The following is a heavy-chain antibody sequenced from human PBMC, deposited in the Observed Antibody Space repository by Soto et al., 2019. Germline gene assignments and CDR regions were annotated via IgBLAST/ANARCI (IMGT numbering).Heavy chain of an antibody. CDR2: IIPMFGTA. Sequence: SVKVSCKASGCTFSSYAISWVRQAPGQVLEWMGGIIPMFGTANYAQRFQDRVTITADESTSTAYMELSSLRSEDTAVYYCARGGPLVAAALAYCGGDCYSTWFDPGGQGPLLPVSS. CDR3: ARGGPLVAAALAYCGGDCYSTWFDP. CDR1: GCTFSSYA. D-gene: IGHD2-21*02. J-gene: IGHJ5*02. V-gene: IGHV1-69*13.